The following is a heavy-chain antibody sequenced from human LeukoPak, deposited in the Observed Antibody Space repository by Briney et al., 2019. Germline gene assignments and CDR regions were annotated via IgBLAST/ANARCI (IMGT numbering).Heavy chain of an antibody. CDR1: GGSISSYY. D-gene: IGHD5-24*01. V-gene: IGHV4-59*01. Sequence: PSETLSLTCTVSGGSISSYYWSWIRQPPGKGLEWIGYIYYSGSTNYNPSLKSRVTISVDTSKNQFSLKLSSVTAADTAVYYCARAREMATIGEHGAFDIWGQGTMVTVSS. CDR3: ARAREMATIGEHGAFDI. J-gene: IGHJ3*02. CDR2: IYYSGST.